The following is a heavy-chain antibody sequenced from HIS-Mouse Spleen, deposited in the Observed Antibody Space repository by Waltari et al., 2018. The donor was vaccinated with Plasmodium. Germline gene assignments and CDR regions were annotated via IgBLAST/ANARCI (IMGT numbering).Heavy chain of an antibody. CDR1: GFTFSYYR. CDR2: ISSSSSYI. CDR3: AREDILTGYYNDYWYFDL. J-gene: IGHJ2*01. Sequence: EVQLVESGGGLVKPGGSLGLPCAASGFTFSYYRRTWVRQAQGKGLDWVSSISSSSSYIYYADSVKGRFTIARDNAKNSLYLQMNSLRAEDTAVYYCAREDILTGYYNDYWYFDLWGRGSLVTVSS. D-gene: IGHD3-9*01. V-gene: IGHV3-21*01.